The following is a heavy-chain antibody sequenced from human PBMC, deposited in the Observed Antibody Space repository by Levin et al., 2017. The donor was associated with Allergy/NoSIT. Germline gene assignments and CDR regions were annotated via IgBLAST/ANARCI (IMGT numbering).Heavy chain of an antibody. CDR1: GGSISSSSYY. D-gene: IGHD3-22*01. J-gene: IGHJ5*02. CDR2: IYYSGST. Sequence: TSSETLSLTCTVSGGSISSSSYYWGWIRQPPGKGLEWIGSIYYSGSTYYNPSLKSRVTISVDTSKNQFSLKLSSVTAADTAGYYCARLEYDSSGSWGQGTLVAVSS. CDR3: ARLEYDSSGS. V-gene: IGHV4-39*01.